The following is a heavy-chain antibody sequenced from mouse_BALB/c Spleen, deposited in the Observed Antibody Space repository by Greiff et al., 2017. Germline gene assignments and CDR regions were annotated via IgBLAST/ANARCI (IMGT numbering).Heavy chain of an antibody. V-gene: IGHV1S56*01. CDR2: IYPGNVNT. Sequence: QVQLQQSGPELVKPGASVRISCKASGYTFTSYYIHWVKQRPGQGLEWIVWIYPGNVNTKYNEKFKGKATLTADKSSSTAYMQLSSLTSEDSAVYFCARGTLLRLPAMDYWGQGTSVTVSS. D-gene: IGHD1-2*01. J-gene: IGHJ4*01. CDR1: GYTFTSYY. CDR3: ARGTLLRLPAMDY.